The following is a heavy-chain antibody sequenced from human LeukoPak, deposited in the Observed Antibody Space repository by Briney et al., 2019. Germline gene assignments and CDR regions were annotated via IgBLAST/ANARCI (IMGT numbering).Heavy chain of an antibody. CDR1: GYTFTDYY. CDR3: VREYYRYDY. CDR2: ISPSSGGT. D-gene: IGHD3-10*01. J-gene: IGHJ4*02. V-gene: IGHV1-2*02. Sequence: ASVKVSCKSSGYTFTDYYLHWVRRAPGQGLEWMGWISPSSGGTNYPQTFQGRVTMTRDTSINTAYMELSRLRSDDTAVYYCVREYYRYDYWGQGTLVTVSS.